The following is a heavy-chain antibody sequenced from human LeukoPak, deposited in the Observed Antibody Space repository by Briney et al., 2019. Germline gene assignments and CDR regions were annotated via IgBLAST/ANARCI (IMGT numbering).Heavy chain of an antibody. CDR3: AARAIAARPYYLDY. J-gene: IGHJ4*02. V-gene: IGHV3-7*01. Sequence: GGSLRLSCAASGFTFSRFWMSWVRQAPGKGLEWVANINPDGSEKYYVDSVKGRFTISRDNAKNSLHLRMNSLRAEDTAVYYCAARAIAARPYYLDYWGQGTLVTVSS. CDR1: GFTFSRFW. CDR2: INPDGSEK. D-gene: IGHD6-6*01.